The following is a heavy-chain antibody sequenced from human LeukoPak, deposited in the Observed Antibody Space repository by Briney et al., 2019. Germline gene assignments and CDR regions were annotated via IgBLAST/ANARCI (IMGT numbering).Heavy chain of an antibody. Sequence: GASVKVSCKASGYTFTGYYMHWVRQAPGQGLEWMGWINPNSGGTNYAQKFRGRVTMTRDTSISTAYMELSRLRSDDTAVYYCARSAYLTWDAFDIWGQGTMVTVSS. D-gene: IGHD2-2*01. CDR1: GYTFTGYY. J-gene: IGHJ3*02. CDR3: ARSAYLTWDAFDI. CDR2: INPNSGGT. V-gene: IGHV1-2*02.